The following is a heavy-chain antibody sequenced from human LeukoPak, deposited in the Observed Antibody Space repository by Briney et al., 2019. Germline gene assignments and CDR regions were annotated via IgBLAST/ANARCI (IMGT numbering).Heavy chain of an antibody. D-gene: IGHD6-19*01. Sequence: SETLSLTCTVSGGSISSSSYYWGWIRQPPGKGLEWIGSIYYSGSTYYNPSLKSRVTISVDTSKSQFSLKLSSVTAADTAVYYCARIMAGLFDYWGQGTLVTVSS. CDR1: GGSISSSSYY. CDR2: IYYSGST. V-gene: IGHV4-39*01. CDR3: ARIMAGLFDY. J-gene: IGHJ4*02.